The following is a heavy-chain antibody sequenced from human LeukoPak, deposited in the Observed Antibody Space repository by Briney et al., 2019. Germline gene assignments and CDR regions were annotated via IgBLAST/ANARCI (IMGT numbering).Heavy chain of an antibody. D-gene: IGHD2/OR15-2a*01. J-gene: IGHJ4*02. Sequence: GGSLRLSCAASGFTFTSFWMSWVRQAPGKGLEWVANIKQDGSEKYYVDSVKGRFTISRDNAKNSLYLQMNSLRAEDTAVYYCVRDNPRCCGVIPSNIDDYWGQGTLVTVSS. CDR1: GFTFTSFW. V-gene: IGHV3-7*01. CDR3: VRDNPRCCGVIPSNIDDY. CDR2: IKQDGSEK.